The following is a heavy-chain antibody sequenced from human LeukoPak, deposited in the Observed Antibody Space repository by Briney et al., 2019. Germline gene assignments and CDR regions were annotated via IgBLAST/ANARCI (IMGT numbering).Heavy chain of an antibody. Sequence: GGYLRLSCAASGFTFSSYWMSWVRQAPGKGLEWVANIKQDGSEQYYVDSVKGRFTTSRDNAKNSLYLQMNSLRAEDTALYYCATDRYSSGWYDYFDYWGQGTLVTVSS. CDR2: IKQDGSEQ. J-gene: IGHJ4*02. D-gene: IGHD6-19*01. CDR3: ATDRYSSGWYDYFDY. V-gene: IGHV3-7*01. CDR1: GFTFSSYW.